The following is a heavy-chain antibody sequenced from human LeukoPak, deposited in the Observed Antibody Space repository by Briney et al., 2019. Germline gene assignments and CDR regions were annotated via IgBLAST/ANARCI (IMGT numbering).Heavy chain of an antibody. J-gene: IGHJ4*02. CDR3: AKEYTGTFSPFPSYFDN. Sequence: GGSLRLSCAASGFTFSSYWMSWVRQAPGKGLEWVSAITGSGGRTYYADSVKGRFTISRDNSKNTLYLQMNSLRAEDTAIYYCAKEYTGTFSPFPSYFDNWGQGTLVTVSS. D-gene: IGHD1-26*01. CDR1: GFTFSSYW. CDR2: ITGSGGRT. V-gene: IGHV3-23*01.